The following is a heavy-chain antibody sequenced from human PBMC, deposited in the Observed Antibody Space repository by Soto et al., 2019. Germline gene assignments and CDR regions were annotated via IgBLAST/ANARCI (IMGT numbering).Heavy chain of an antibody. CDR3: GRDVAGLDV. CDR1: GYTFTSYA. J-gene: IGHJ6*02. Sequence: QVQLVQSGAEVKKPGASVKVSCKASGYTFTSYAMHWVRQAPGQRLEWMGWISAGNGNTKYSQKFQGRVTITRDTAERAACMERRSLTSEDTAAYVWGRDVAGLDVWGQGTPVTVSS. V-gene: IGHV1-3*01. D-gene: IGHD2-21*01. CDR2: ISAGNGNT.